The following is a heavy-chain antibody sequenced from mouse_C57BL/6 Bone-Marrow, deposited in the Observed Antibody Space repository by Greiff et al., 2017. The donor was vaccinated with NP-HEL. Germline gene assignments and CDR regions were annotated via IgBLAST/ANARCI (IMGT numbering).Heavy chain of an antibody. J-gene: IGHJ3*01. CDR2: IYPRSGNT. CDR3: ARMGLYYGSSYRFAY. CDR1: GYTFTSYG. V-gene: IGHV1-81*01. D-gene: IGHD1-1*01. Sequence: LQESGAELARPGASVKLSCKASGYTFTSYGISWVKQRTGQGLEWIGEIYPRSGNTYYNEKFKGKATLTADKSSSTAYMELRSLTSEDSAVYFCARMGLYYGSSYRFAYWGQGTLVTVSA.